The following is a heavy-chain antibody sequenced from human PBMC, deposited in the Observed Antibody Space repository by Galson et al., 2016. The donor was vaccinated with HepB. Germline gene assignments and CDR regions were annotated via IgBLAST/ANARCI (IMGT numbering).Heavy chain of an antibody. CDR1: GDSVSSNSVT. CDR3: ARATDYGDYANGMDV. CDR2: TYYRSRWGWDQ. Sequence: CAISGDSVSSNSVTWNWIRQSPSRGLEWLGRTYYRSRWGWDQDYAISVKSRISINPDTSGNQFPLQQRSVTPEDTAVYYCARATDYGDYANGMDVWDKGTMVTVSS. V-gene: IGHV6-1*01. D-gene: IGHD4-17*01. J-gene: IGHJ6*04.